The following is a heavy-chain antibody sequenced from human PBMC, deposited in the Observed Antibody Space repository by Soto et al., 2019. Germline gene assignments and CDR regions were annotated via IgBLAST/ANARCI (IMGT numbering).Heavy chain of an antibody. D-gene: IGHD4-17*01. CDR1: GGSFSGYY. J-gene: IGHJ5*02. CDR2: INHSGSA. Sequence: QVQLQQWGAGLLKPSETLSLTCAVYGGSFSGYYWSWIRQPPGKGLEWIGEINHSGSANYNPSLESRLTISVDTSKNQSPRGGGSVTAGDRAVYYWARAKGYGANSWLDPWGQGTLVTVSS. CDR3: ARAKGYGANSWLDP. V-gene: IGHV4-34*01.